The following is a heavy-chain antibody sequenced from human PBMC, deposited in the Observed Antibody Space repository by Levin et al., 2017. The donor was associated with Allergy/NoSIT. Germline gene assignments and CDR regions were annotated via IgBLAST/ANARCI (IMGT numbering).Heavy chain of an antibody. CDR3: VRDLRYYDSSASLDY. CDR2: ISISGDTK. Sequence: PGGSLRLSCAGSGFMFSDYYMSWIRQAPGKGLEWVSYISISGDTKYYADSVKGRFTISRDNAKNTVYLQMNSLRVEDTAIYYCVRDLRYYDSSASLDYWGQGTLVTVSS. CDR1: GFMFSDYY. V-gene: IGHV3-11*01. J-gene: IGHJ4*02. D-gene: IGHD3-22*01.